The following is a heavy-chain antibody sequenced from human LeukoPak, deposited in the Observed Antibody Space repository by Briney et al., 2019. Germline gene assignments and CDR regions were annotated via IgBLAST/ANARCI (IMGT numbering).Heavy chain of an antibody. CDR2: INPNSGDT. J-gene: IGHJ4*02. Sequence: ASVKVSCKASGYFFTGYYIHWVRQAPGQGLEWMGWINPNSGDTNYAQKFQGRVTMTRDTSNSTAYMELSRLTSDDTAVYYCAREVGVTNGGLDYWGQGTLVTVSS. CDR3: AREVGVTNGGLDY. D-gene: IGHD1-26*01. V-gene: IGHV1-2*02. CDR1: GYFFTGYY.